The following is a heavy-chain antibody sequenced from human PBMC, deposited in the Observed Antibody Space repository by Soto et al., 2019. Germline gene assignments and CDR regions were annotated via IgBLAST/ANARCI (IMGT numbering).Heavy chain of an antibody. CDR2: INPNSGGT. V-gene: IGHV1-2*02. CDR1: GYTFTGYY. CDR3: ARGWPSGTGWFDP. J-gene: IGHJ5*02. Sequence: ASVKVSCKASGYTFTGYYMHWVRQAPGQGLEWMGWINPNSGGTNYAQKFQGRVTMTRDTSISTAYMELSRLRSDDTAVYYCARGWPSGTGWFDPWGQGILVTVSS. D-gene: IGHD1-26*01.